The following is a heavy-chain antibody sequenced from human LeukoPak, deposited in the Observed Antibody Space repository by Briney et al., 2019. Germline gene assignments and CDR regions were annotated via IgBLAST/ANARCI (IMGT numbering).Heavy chain of an antibody. V-gene: IGHV4-34*01. J-gene: IGHJ6*02. D-gene: IGHD2-21*02. Sequence: SETQSLTCAVYGGSFSGYYWSWIRQPPGKGLEWIGEINHSGSTNYNPSLKSRVTISVDTSKNQFSLKLSSVTAADTAVYYCARVPLPIYYYGMDVWGQGTTVTVSS. CDR2: INHSGST. CDR1: GGSFSGYY. CDR3: ARVPLPIYYYGMDV.